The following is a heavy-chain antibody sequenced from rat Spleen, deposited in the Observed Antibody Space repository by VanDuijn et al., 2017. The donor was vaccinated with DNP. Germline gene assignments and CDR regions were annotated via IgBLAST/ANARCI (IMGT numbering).Heavy chain of an antibody. Sequence: QVQLKESGPGLVQPSQTLSLTCTVSGFSLTSYGVSWVRQPPGKGLEWIGAIWSGGSTAYNSLLKSRLSITRDTSKSQVFLKMNSLQTEDTATYYCARVPSTYYVMDAWGQGASVTVSS. J-gene: IGHJ4*01. V-gene: IGHV2-4*01. CDR3: ARVPSTYYVMDA. D-gene: IGHD3-8*01. CDR2: IWSGGST. CDR1: GFSLTSYG.